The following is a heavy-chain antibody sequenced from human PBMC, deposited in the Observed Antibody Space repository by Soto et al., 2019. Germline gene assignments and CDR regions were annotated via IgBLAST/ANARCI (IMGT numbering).Heavy chain of an antibody. J-gene: IGHJ4*02. CDR1: GDSISSYY. D-gene: IGHD2-8*02. CDR3: ARDSFNTGIYFDY. CDR2: IYSSGHT. V-gene: IGHV4-59*12. Sequence: PSETLSLTCTVSGDSISSYYWNWIRQPPGKGLEWIGYIYSSGHTHYNPSLKSRVTMSLDTSKNQFSLILNSVTAADTAVYYCARDSFNTGIYFDYWGRGILVTVSS.